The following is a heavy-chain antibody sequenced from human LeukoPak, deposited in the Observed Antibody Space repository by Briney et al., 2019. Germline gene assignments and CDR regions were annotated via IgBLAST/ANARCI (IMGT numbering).Heavy chain of an antibody. D-gene: IGHD6-19*01. CDR2: ISSSSSYI. V-gene: IGHV3-21*01. CDR3: AMEGVAVAGKGDWFDP. Sequence: AGGSLRLSCAASGFTFSSYSMNWVRQAPGKGLEWVSSISSSSSYIYYADSVKGRFTISRDNAKNSLYLQMNSLRAEDTAEYYCAMEGVAVAGKGDWFDPWGQGTLVTVSS. J-gene: IGHJ5*02. CDR1: GFTFSSYS.